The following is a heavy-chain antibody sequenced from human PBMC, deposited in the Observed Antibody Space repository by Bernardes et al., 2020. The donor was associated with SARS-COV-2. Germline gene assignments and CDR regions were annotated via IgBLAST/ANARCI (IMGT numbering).Heavy chain of an antibody. D-gene: IGHD3-16*01. Sequence: GGSLRLSCAASGFSFSSYLMHWVRQAPGKGLVWVSRINSDGTSGNNADSVKGRFTISRDNAKNTLYLQMNSLRADDTAVYYCAREGDDWYFDLWGRGTLVTVSS. CDR3: AREGDDWYFDL. V-gene: IGHV3-74*01. J-gene: IGHJ2*01. CDR2: INSDGTSG. CDR1: GFSFSSYL.